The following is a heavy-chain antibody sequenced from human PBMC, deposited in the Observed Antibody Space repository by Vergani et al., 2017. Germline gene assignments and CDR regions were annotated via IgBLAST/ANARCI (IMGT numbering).Heavy chain of an antibody. CDR1: GDNSSSYA. CDR3: ARIPPRVVGPYFDF. Sequence: QVHLVQSVAEVKKPGSSVKVSCRASGDNSSSYAISWVRQAPGQGLEWLGMTVPIFGSATTTQKFQDRVTISAEAATNTAFLEVPNLRSDDTAVYYCARIPPRVVGPYFDFWGQGTLVTVSS. V-gene: IGHV1-69*15. D-gene: IGHD4-23*01. J-gene: IGHJ4*02. CDR2: TVPIFGSA.